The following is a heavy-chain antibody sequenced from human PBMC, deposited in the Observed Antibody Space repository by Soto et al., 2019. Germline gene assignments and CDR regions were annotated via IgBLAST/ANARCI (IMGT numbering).Heavy chain of an antibody. V-gene: IGHV4-59*01. D-gene: IGHD5-12*01. CDR1: GVTISTYY. CDR2: NYHSGTT. J-gene: IGHJ4*02. CDR3: VREAYIGYGHAIDH. Sequence: ASETLSLTCAVSGVTISTYYWSWIRQPPGKGLEWIVYNYHSGTTNYNPSLKSRVTISVDTSKNQFSLRLTSVTAADTAIYYCVREAYIGYGHAIDHWGQGILVTVSS.